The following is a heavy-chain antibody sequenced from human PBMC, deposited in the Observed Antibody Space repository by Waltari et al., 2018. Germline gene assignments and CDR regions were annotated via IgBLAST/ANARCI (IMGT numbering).Heavy chain of an antibody. CDR1: GGSISSGDYY. CDR3: ARDPHLYYYDSSGSFFDY. D-gene: IGHD3-22*01. CDR2: ISYSGST. J-gene: IGHJ4*02. Sequence: QVQLQESGPGLVKPSQTLSLTCTVSGGSISSGDYYWSWIRQPPGQGLEWIGYISYSGSTYYNPSIKSRVTISVDTSKNQLSLKLSSVTAADTAVYYCARDPHLYYYDSSGSFFDYWGQGTRVTVSS. V-gene: IGHV4-30-4*08.